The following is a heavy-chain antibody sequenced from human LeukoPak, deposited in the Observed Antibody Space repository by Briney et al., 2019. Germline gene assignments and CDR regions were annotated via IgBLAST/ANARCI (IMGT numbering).Heavy chain of an antibody. Sequence: SETLSLTCTVSGGSISSYYWSWIRQPPGKGLEWIGSIYYSGSTYYNPSLKSRVTISVDTSKNQFSLKLSSVTAADTAVYYCARDSGSRKHWFDPWGQGTLVTVSS. V-gene: IGHV4-59*12. CDR1: GGSISSYY. CDR3: ARDSGSRKHWFDP. D-gene: IGHD1-26*01. CDR2: IYYSGST. J-gene: IGHJ5*02.